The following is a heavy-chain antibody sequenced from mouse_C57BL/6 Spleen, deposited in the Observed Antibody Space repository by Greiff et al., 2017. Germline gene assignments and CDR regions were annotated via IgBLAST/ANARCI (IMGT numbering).Heavy chain of an antibody. V-gene: IGHV1-82*01. J-gene: IGHJ2*01. Sequence: QVQLQQSGPELVKPGASVKISCKASGYAFSSSWMNWVKQRPGKGLEWIGRIYPGDGDTNYNGKFKGKATLTADKSSSTAYMQLSSLTSEDSAVYFCARRGGYGNSGRGYFDYWGQGTTLTVSS. CDR3: ARRGGYGNSGRGYFDY. D-gene: IGHD2-10*02. CDR1: GYAFSSSW. CDR2: IYPGDGDT.